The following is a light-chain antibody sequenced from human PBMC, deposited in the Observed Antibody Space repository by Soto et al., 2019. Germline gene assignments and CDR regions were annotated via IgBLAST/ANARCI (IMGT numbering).Light chain of an antibody. CDR1: QRITNNF. Sequence: EIVLTQSPGTLSLSPGQRATLSCRASQRITNNFLAWFQQKPGLAPRLLIHGASTRASGVPDRFSGGGSGKDFALTISRLEPEDFAVYFCQQYGRSPFTFGQGTKLQIK. CDR2: GAS. J-gene: IGKJ2*01. CDR3: QQYGRSPFT. V-gene: IGKV3-20*01.